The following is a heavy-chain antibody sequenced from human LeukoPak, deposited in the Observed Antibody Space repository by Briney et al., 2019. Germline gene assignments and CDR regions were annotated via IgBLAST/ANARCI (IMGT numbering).Heavy chain of an antibody. J-gene: IGHJ4*02. CDR3: TRDRPNYYGSDGHYYRRNGDY. V-gene: IGHV3-23*01. CDR2: ITSRGEGT. D-gene: IGHD3-22*01. Sequence: GGSLRLSCAASEFTFSIYAMSWVRQAPGKGLEWVSSITSRGEGTWYAGSVKGRFTISRDNSKNALYLQMNSLRAEDTAVYYCTRDRPNYYGSDGHYYRRNGDYWGQGTLVTVSS. CDR1: EFTFSIYA.